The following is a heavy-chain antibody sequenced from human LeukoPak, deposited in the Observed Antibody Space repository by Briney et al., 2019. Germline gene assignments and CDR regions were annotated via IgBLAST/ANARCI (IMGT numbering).Heavy chain of an antibody. V-gene: IGHV3-21*04. CDR1: GFTFSSYS. CDR2: ISSSSSYI. Sequence: GGSLRLSCAASGFTFSSYSMNWVRQAPGKGLEWVSSISSSSSYIYYADSVKGRFTISRDNAKNSLYLQMNSLRAEDTALYYCAKAMVRGVIINWFDPWGQGTLVTVSS. D-gene: IGHD3-10*01. J-gene: IGHJ5*02. CDR3: AKAMVRGVIINWFDP.